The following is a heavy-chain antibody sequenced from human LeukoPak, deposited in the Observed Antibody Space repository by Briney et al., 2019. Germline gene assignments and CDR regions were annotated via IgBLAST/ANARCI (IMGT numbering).Heavy chain of an antibody. V-gene: IGHV2-5*02. CDR1: GFSLSTGGVG. D-gene: IGHD3-10*01. J-gene: IGHJ4*02. CDR2: IYWDDDK. Sequence: SGPTLVKPTQTLTLTCTLSGFSLSTGGVGVGWIRQPPGKALEWLALIYWDDDKYCSPSLRIRLTITRDTSKNQVVLTMTNVDPVDTGTYFCAHYYGSGSYQNRYFDYWGQGALVTASS. CDR3: AHYYGSGSYQNRYFDY.